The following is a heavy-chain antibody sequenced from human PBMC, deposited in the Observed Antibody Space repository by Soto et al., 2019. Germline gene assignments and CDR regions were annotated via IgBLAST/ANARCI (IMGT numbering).Heavy chain of an antibody. CDR1: GGSISSGGYY. CDR3: ARDLLDCSSNSCFIWFDP. D-gene: IGHD2-2*01. V-gene: IGHV4-31*03. Sequence: SETLSLTCTVSGGSISSGGYYWSWIRQPPGKGLEWIGYIYYSGSTYYNPSLKSRVTISVDTSKNQFSLKLSSVTAADTAVYYCARDLLDCSSNSCFIWFDPWGQGTLVTVSS. J-gene: IGHJ5*02. CDR2: IYYSGST.